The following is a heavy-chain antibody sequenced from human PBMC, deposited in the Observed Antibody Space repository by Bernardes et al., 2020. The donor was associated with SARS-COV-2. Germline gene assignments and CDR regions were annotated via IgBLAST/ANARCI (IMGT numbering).Heavy chain of an antibody. CDR3: ARGGKCPYH. Sequence: GGSLRLSCAASGFTFSSYSMNWVRQAPGKGLEWVSSISSSSSHTYYADSVKGRFTISRDNAKSSLYLQMNSLRAEDTAVYYCARGGKCPYHWGQGTLVTVSS. CDR2: ISSSSSHT. V-gene: IGHV3-21*01. CDR1: GFTFSSYS. J-gene: IGHJ5*02. D-gene: IGHD1-26*01.